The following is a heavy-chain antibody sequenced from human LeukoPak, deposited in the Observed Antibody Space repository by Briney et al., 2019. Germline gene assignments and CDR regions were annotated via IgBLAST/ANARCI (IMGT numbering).Heavy chain of an antibody. V-gene: IGHV3-30*04. CDR1: GFTFSSYA. D-gene: IGHD6-19*01. J-gene: IGHJ4*02. Sequence: PGRSLRLSCAASGFTFSSYAMHWVRQAPGKGLEWVAVISYDGSNKYYADSVKGRFTISRDNSKNTLYPQMNSLRAEDTAVYYCASNPQRYSSGWPLNDYWGQGTLVTVSS. CDR2: ISYDGSNK. CDR3: ASNPQRYSSGWPLNDY.